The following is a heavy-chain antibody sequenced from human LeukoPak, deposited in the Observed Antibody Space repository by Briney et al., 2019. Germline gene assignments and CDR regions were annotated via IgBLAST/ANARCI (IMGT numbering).Heavy chain of an antibody. CDR2: IYPGDSDT. J-gene: IGHJ4*02. CDR3: ARLGEMATIGY. V-gene: IGHV5-51*01. Sequence: EASLQISGKGAGSIFTSYWIGCVRPLPGKLLERMGIIYPGDSDTRYSPSFQGQVTISADKSISTAYLQWSSLKASDTAMYYCARLGEMATIGYWGQGTLVTVS. CDR1: GSIFTSYW. D-gene: IGHD5-24*01.